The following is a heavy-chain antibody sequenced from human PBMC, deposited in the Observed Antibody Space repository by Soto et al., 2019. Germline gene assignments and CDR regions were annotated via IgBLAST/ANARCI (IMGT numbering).Heavy chain of an antibody. CDR1: GFTFTSSA. Sequence: SVKVSCKASGFTFTSSAVQWVRQARGQRLEWIGWIVVGSGNTNYAQKFQERVTITRDMSTSTAYMELSSLRSEDTAGYYCAADCRSRHYAMGSYYGMDVXXXGXTVT. V-gene: IGHV1-58*01. CDR2: IVVGSGNT. J-gene: IGHJ6*02. D-gene: IGHD4-17*01. CDR3: AADCRSRHYAMGSYYGMDV.